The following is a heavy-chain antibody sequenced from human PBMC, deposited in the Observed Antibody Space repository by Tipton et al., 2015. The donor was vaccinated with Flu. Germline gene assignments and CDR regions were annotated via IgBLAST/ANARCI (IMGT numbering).Heavy chain of an antibody. CDR3: ARGMVQGDVLPPEFDY. V-gene: IGHV1-18*01. J-gene: IGHJ4*02. CDR1: GYTFTSYG. D-gene: IGHD3-10*01. Sequence: QSGAEVKKPGASVKVSCKASGYTFTSYGISWVRQAPGQGLEWMGWISAYNGNTNYAQKLQGSVTMTTDTSTSTAYMELRSLRSDDTAVYYCARGMVQGDVLPPEFDYWGQGTLVTVSS. CDR2: ISAYNGNT.